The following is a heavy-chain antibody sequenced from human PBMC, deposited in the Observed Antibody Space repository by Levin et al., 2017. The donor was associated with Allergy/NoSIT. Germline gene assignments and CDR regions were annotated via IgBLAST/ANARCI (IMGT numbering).Heavy chain of an antibody. CDR1: GASISSSSYY. D-gene: IGHD1-26*01. J-gene: IGHJ4*02. V-gene: IGHV4-39*01. Sequence: SETLSLTCTVSGASISSSSYYWGWIRQPPGKGLEWIGSIYYSGSGSTYYNPSLKSRVTISVDTPKNQFSLSLSSVTAADTAMYYCARPGVGATRYFDYWGQGTLVTVSS. CDR3: ARPGVGATRYFDY. CDR2: IYYSGSGST.